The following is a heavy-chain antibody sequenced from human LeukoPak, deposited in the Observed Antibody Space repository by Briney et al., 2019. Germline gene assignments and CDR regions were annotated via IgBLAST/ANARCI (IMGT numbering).Heavy chain of an antibody. Sequence: GGSLRLSCAASGFTFADYAMHWVRQAPGKGLEWVSGISWHSGSIGYADSVKGRFTISRDNAKNSLYLQMNSLRAEDTALYYCAKDFLPFRARTYQGNWLDPWGQGTLVTVSS. V-gene: IGHV3-9*01. CDR3: AKDFLPFRARTYQGNWLDP. CDR1: GFTFADYA. D-gene: IGHD4/OR15-4a*01. CDR2: ISWHSGSI. J-gene: IGHJ5*02.